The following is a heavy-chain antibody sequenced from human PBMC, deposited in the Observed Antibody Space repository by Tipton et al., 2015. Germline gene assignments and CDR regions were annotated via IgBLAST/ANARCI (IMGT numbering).Heavy chain of an antibody. V-gene: IGHV5-51*01. CDR1: GYTFSSYW. CDR2: IFPDDSDT. J-gene: IGHJ3*02. CDR3: ARLGRDAYYDFWSRIPHAFDI. Sequence: VQLVQSGAEVKKPGESLKISCQTSGYTFSSYWIGWVRQVPGKGLEYMGIIFPDDSDTKYSPSFQGQVTISVDKSTSIVFLQWGTLRASDTAVYYCARLGRDAYYDFWSRIPHAFDIWGLGTKVTVSS. D-gene: IGHD3-3*01.